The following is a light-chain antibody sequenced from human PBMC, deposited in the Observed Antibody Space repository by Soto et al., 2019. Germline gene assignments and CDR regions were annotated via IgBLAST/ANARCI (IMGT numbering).Light chain of an antibody. CDR3: QQYGSSPGT. Sequence: EIVLTQSPGTLSLSPGERATLSCRASQSVSSSYLAWYQQKPGQAPRLLIYGASSRATGIPDRFSGSGSGTDFTLTISRLEPEDFAVYYCQQYGSSPGTFGGGPRWIS. J-gene: IGKJ4*01. V-gene: IGKV3-20*01. CDR2: GAS. CDR1: QSVSSSY.